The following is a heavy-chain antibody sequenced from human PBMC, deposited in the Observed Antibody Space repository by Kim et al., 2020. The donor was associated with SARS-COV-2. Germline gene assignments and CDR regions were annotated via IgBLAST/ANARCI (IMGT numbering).Heavy chain of an antibody. Sequence: YNDYAVSVTSRITINPDTSKSQFSLQLNSVTPEDTAVYYCARAGRSSPGYWGQGTLVTVSS. J-gene: IGHJ4*02. V-gene: IGHV6-1*01. CDR2: YN. D-gene: IGHD6-13*01. CDR3: ARAGRSSPGY.